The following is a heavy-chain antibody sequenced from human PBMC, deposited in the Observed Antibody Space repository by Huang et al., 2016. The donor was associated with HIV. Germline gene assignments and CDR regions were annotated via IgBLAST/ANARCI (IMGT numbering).Heavy chain of an antibody. CDR1: GFIFDNFG. V-gene: IGHV3-30*02. J-gene: IGHJ6*03. CDR2: RRSDGSNE. Sequence: QVQLVESGGGVVQPGGSLRLSCGASGFIFDNFGMHWVRQAPGKGVEWGAVRRSDGSNEYNGGSVKGRFSISRDNFENMVYLQMNSLGDGDTAIYYCARAVDGFNSKGFYMDVWGKGTAVIVSS. D-gene: IGHD5-12*01. CDR3: ARAVDGFNSKGFYMDV.